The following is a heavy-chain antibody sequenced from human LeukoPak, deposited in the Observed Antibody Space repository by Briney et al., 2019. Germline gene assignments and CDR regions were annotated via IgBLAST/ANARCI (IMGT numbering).Heavy chain of an antibody. D-gene: IGHD6-13*01. CDR2: INPSGGST. J-gene: IGHJ3*02. CDR1: GYTFTSYY. Sequence: ASVKVSCKASGYTFTSYYMHWVRQAPGQGLEWMGIINPSGGSTSYAQKFQGRVTMTRDTSTSTVYMELSSLRSEDTAVYYCARGGSSSWYTGIGGFDIWGQGTMVTVSS. CDR3: ARGGSSSWYTGIGGFDI. V-gene: IGHV1-46*01.